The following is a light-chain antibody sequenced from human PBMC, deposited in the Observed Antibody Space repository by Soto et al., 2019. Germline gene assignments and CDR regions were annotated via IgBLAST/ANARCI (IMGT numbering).Light chain of an antibody. J-gene: IGLJ3*02. Sequence: QSALTQPPSASGSPGQSVPISCTGTFNDVGGYNYVSWYQQHPGKAPKVIIYEVYKRPSGVPDRFSGSKSGKTASLTVSGLQADDEADYYCSSYVGNNNLVFGGGTKVTVL. V-gene: IGLV2-8*01. CDR3: SSYVGNNNLV. CDR1: FNDVGGYNY. CDR2: EVY.